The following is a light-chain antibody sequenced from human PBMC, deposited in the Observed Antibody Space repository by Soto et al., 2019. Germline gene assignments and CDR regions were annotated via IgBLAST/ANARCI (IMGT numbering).Light chain of an antibody. CDR1: QGVSSN. CDR3: QHYNNWPRT. J-gene: IGKJ1*01. CDR2: GAS. Sequence: EIVMTQSPATLSVSPGERATVSCRASQGVSSNLAWYQQKPGQAPRLLIYGASTRATGIPARFSGSGSGTEFTLTISRLQSEDFAVYYCQHYNNWPRTFGQGTKVEIK. V-gene: IGKV3-15*01.